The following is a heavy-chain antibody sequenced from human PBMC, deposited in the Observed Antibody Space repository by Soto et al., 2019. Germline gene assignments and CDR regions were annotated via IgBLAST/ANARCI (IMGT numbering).Heavy chain of an antibody. CDR1: GYSFTIYW. CDR2: IYPGDSDT. Sequence: GESLKISCKGSGYSFTIYWIGWVRQMPGKGLEWMGIIYPGDSDTRYSPSFQGQVTISADKSISTAYLQWSSLKASDTAMYYCARHWGPYYDILTGYPNYYYGMDVWGQGTTVTVSS. V-gene: IGHV5-51*01. J-gene: IGHJ6*02. D-gene: IGHD3-9*01. CDR3: ARHWGPYYDILTGYPNYYYGMDV.